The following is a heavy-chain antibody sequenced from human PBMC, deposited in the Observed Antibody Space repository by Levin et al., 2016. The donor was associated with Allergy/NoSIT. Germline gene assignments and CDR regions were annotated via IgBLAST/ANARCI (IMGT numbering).Heavy chain of an antibody. Sequence: WIRQPPGKGLEWVSAISGSGGGTYYADSVKGRFTISRDNSKNTLYLQVNSLRAEDTAVYYCAKAEVVPAAIGGMDVWGQGTTVTVSS. D-gene: IGHD2-2*01. CDR3: AKAEVVPAAIGGMDV. V-gene: IGHV3-23*01. J-gene: IGHJ6*02. CDR2: ISGSGGGT.